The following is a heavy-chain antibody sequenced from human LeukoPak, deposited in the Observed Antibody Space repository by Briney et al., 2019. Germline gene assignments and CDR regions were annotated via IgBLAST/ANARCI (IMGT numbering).Heavy chain of an antibody. V-gene: IGHV3-49*03. D-gene: IGHD1-26*01. CDR2: IRANSYGGTT. J-gene: IGHJ4*02. Sequence: SLILSCTVSGFTFDDYAVLWFRQAPGKGLEWVGFIRANSYGGTTEYAASVKGRCSISRDESKSTDYLQMTSLQIGDTGVYYCVRGGSYSAFDYWGQGTLVTVSS. CDR1: GFTFDDYA. CDR3: VRGGSYSAFDY.